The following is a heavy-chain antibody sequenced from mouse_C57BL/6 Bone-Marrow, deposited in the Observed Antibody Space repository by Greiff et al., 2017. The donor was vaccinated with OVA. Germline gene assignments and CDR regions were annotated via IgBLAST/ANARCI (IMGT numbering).Heavy chain of an antibody. CDR3: ARVYDGYYVDWYFDV. CDR2: ISDGGSYT. CDR1: GFTFSSYA. Sequence: EVKLVESGGGLVKPGGSLKLSCAASGFTFSSYAMSWVRQTPEKRLEWVATISDGGSYTYYPDNAKNNLYLQMSHLKSEDTAMYYCARVYDGYYVDWYFDVWGTGTTVTVSS. D-gene: IGHD2-3*01. J-gene: IGHJ1*03. V-gene: IGHV5-4*03.